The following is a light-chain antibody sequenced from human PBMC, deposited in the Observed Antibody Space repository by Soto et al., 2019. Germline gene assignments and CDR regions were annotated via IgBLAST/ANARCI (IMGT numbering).Light chain of an antibody. V-gene: IGKV3D-15*01. CDR1: QSVNIY. J-gene: IGKJ4*01. CDR3: QQYDDWLRLT. Sequence: EIVMTQSPATLSVSPGERATLSCRASQSVNIYLAWYQQKPGQAPRLLIFGASYRATGIPVRFSGSGSGTVFNLTISSLQSEDFAVYFCQQYDDWLRLTFGGGTKVEIK. CDR2: GAS.